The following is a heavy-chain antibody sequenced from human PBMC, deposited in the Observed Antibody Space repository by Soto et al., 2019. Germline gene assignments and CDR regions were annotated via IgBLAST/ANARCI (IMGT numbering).Heavy chain of an antibody. V-gene: IGHV1-8*01. CDR2: MNPNSGNT. CDR3: ARVPFGWSDYSFFHYYMDV. Sequence: ASVKVSCKASGYTLTSYDINWVRQATGQGLEWMGWMNPNSGNTGYAQKFQGRVTMTRNTSISTAYMELSSLRCEDTAVYYCARVPFGWSDYSFFHYYMDVWGKGTTVTVSS. D-gene: IGHD3-3*01. CDR1: GYTLTSYD. J-gene: IGHJ6*03.